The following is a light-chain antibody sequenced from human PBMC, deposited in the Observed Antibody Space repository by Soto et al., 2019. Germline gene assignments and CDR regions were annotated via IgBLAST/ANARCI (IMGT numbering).Light chain of an antibody. V-gene: IGKV3-20*01. Sequence: EIVLTQSPGTLSLSPGEGATLSCRASQSVSSRYLAWYQQKPGQAPRLLIYGASSRATGIPDRFSGSGSGSDFTLTISRLEPEDFAVYSCQEYGSSPPWKVGQDTTVQIK. CDR1: QSVSSRY. J-gene: IGKJ1*01. CDR3: QEYGSSPPWK. CDR2: GAS.